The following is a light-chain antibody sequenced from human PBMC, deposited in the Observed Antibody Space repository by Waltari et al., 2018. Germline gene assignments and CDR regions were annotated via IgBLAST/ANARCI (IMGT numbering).Light chain of an antibody. J-gene: IGKJ2*03. V-gene: IGKV1-39*01. Sequence: SQAPDVTSRVTITCRASENVNSNLNWYQQKPGKAPKLLIYKASTLQSGVPSRFSGSGSGTDYTFTISSLQSEDVATYYCQHNYGTPYSFGQGTKVEIK. CDR3: QHNYGTPYS. CDR1: ENVNSN. CDR2: KAS.